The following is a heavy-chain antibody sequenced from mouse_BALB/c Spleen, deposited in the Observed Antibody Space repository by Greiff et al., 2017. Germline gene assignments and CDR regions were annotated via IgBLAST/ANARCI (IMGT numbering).Heavy chain of an antibody. V-gene: IGHV5-6-3*01. Sequence: EVKLMESGGGLVQPGGSLKLSCAASGFTFSSYGMSWVRQTPDKRLELVATINSNGGSTYYPDSVKGRFTISRDNAKNTLYLQMSSLKSEDTAMYYCARDYGSSFDYWGQGTTLTVSS. J-gene: IGHJ2*01. CDR2: INSNGGST. D-gene: IGHD1-1*01. CDR1: GFTFSSYG. CDR3: ARDYGSSFDY.